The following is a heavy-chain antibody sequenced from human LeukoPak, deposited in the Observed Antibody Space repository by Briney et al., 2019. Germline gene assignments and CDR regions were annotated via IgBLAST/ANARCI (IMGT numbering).Heavy chain of an antibody. CDR1: GFTVSSNP. J-gene: IGHJ4*02. Sequence: GGSLRLSCTVSGFTVSSNPMSWVRQAPGKGLEWVSVIYSGGNTYYAGSVTGRFTISRDASKNTLFLQMNSLRPEDTAVYYCAYMRYYGSGSYLAQWGQGTLVTVS. CDR2: IYSGGNT. V-gene: IGHV3-53*01. D-gene: IGHD3-10*01. CDR3: AYMRYYGSGSYLAQ.